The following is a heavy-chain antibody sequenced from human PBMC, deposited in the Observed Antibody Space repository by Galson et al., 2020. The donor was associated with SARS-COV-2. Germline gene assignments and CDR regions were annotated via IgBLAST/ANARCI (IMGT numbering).Heavy chain of an antibody. J-gene: IGHJ3*02. D-gene: IGHD4-17*01. CDR3: ARLHYGEYAPEAFDI. CDR2: ISHSGGT. CDR1: GTSISGGSYS. V-gene: IGHV4-30-2*01. Sequence: SETLSLTCAVSGTSISGGSYSWNWIRQPPGKGLEWIGYISHSGGTYYNPSLKSRVTSSGDRSKNQFSLRLSSVTAADAAVYFCARLHYGEYAPEAFDIWGPGTRVTVAS.